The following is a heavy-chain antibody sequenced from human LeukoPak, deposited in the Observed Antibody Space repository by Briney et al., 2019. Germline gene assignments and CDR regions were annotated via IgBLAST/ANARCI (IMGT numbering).Heavy chain of an antibody. CDR3: ARDRVGVGGNGWEN. CDR2: MNPNSGNT. Sequence: ASVKVSCKASGYTFTSYDINWLRQATGQGLEWLGWMNPNSGNTGYAQKFQGRVTMTRNSSISTAYMELSSLRSEDTAVYYCARDRVGVGGNGWENWGQGTLVTVSS. D-gene: IGHD6-19*01. J-gene: IGHJ4*02. CDR1: GYTFTSYD. V-gene: IGHV1-8*01.